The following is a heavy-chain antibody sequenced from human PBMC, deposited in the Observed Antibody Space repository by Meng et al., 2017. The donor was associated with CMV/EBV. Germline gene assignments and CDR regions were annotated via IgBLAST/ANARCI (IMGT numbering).Heavy chain of an antibody. Sequence: SETLSLTCAVYGGSFSGYYWSWIRQPPGKGLEWIGEINHSGSTNYNPSLKSRVTISVDTSKNQFSLKLSSVTAADTAVYYCARGKSSLYDFRSGYSILFDYWGQGTLVTVSS. D-gene: IGHD3-3*01. J-gene: IGHJ4*02. CDR3: ARGKSSLYDFRSGYSILFDY. CDR1: GGSFSGYY. CDR2: INHSGST. V-gene: IGHV4-34*01.